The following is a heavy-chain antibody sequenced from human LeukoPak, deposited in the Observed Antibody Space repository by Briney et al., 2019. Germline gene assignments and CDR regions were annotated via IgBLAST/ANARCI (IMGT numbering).Heavy chain of an antibody. CDR2: INPNSGGT. Sequence: ASVKVSCKASGYTFTGYYMHWVRQAPGQGLEWMGRINPNSGGTNYAQKFQGRVTMTRDTSISTAYMEPSRLRSDDTAVYYCARDQTYYYDSSGFPWGQGTLVTVSS. V-gene: IGHV1-2*06. CDR3: ARDQTYYYDSSGFP. CDR1: GYTFTGYY. D-gene: IGHD3-22*01. J-gene: IGHJ4*02.